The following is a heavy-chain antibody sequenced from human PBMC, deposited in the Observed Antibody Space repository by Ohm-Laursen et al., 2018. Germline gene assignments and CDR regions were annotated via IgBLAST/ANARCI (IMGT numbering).Heavy chain of an antibody. D-gene: IGHD2-2*01. CDR2: IKQDGSEK. CDR3: ARDQSRIVVPAAVDY. V-gene: IGHV3-7*01. CDR1: GFTFSSYW. Sequence: SLRLSCTASGFTFSSYWMSWVRQAPGKGLEWVANIKQDGSEKYYVDSVKGRFTISRDNAKNSLYLQMNSLRAEDTAVYYCARDQSRIVVPAAVDYWGQGTLVTVSS. J-gene: IGHJ4*02.